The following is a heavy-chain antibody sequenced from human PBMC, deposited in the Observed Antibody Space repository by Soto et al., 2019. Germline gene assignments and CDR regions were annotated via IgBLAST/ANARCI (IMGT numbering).Heavy chain of an antibody. J-gene: IGHJ4*02. CDR3: ARVERGSGDCVGVFAY. V-gene: IGHV3-11*06. D-gene: IGHD2-21*02. CDR2: ISWNSIYI. CDR1: GFSVRDYY. Sequence: PGGSMRLSCAASGFSVRDYYMGWIRKTPGKGLEWVSYISWNSIYIPYADSVQGRFTISRDDAKNSLYLQMNSLRVEDTAVYYCARVERGSGDCVGVFAYWGQGTLVTVSS.